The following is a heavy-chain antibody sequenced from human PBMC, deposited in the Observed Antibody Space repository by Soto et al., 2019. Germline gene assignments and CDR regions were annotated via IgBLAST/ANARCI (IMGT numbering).Heavy chain of an antibody. D-gene: IGHD2-15*01. J-gene: IGHJ4*02. V-gene: IGHV3-23*01. CDR2: ISGSGGST. CDR3: AKDHNCSGGSCYLIDY. CDR1: GFTFSSYA. Sequence: GSLRLSCAASGFTFSSYAMSWVRQAPGKGLEWVSAISGSGGSTYYADSVKGRFTISRDNSKNTLYLQMNSLRAEDTAVYYCAKDHNCSGGSCYLIDYWGQGTLVTVSS.